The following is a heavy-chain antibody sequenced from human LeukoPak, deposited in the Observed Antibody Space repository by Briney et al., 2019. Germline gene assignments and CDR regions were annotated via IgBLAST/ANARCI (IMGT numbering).Heavy chain of an antibody. J-gene: IGHJ4*02. V-gene: IGHV3-30*04. CDR2: RSNK. CDR1: GFTFRSYA. Sequence: PGGSLRLSCAASGFTFRSYAMHWVRQAPGKGLEWVAVRSNKYYVDSVKGRFTISRDNSKNTLYLQMNSLRAEDTAVYYCARRGGLGVTIFGVVIQPYYFDYWGQGTLVTVSS. CDR3: ARRGGLGVTIFGVVIQPYYFDY. D-gene: IGHD3-3*01.